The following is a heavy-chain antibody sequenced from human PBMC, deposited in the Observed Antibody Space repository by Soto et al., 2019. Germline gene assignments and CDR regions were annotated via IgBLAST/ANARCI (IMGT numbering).Heavy chain of an antibody. CDR3: AVYYYGSGSYYNSMGTRGMDV. Sequence: ASVKVSCKASGGTFSSYTISWVRQAPGQRLEWTGRIIPILGIANYAQKFQGRVTITADKSTSTAYMELSSLRSEDTAVYYCAVYYYGSGSYYNSMGTRGMDVWGQGTTVTVSS. D-gene: IGHD3-10*01. CDR1: GGTFSSYT. CDR2: IIPILGIA. J-gene: IGHJ6*02. V-gene: IGHV1-69*02.